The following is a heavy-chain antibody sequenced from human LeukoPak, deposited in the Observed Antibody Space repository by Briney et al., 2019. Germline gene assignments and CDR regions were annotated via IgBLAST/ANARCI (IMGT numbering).Heavy chain of an antibody. D-gene: IGHD3-22*01. Sequence: ASVKVSCKVSGYTLTELSMHWVRQAPGKGLEWMGGFDPEDGETIYAQKFQGRVTMTEDTSTDTAYMELSSLRSEDTAVYYCATDLTYYYDSSDYYRYWGQGTLVTVSS. J-gene: IGHJ4*02. CDR1: GYTLTELS. V-gene: IGHV1-24*01. CDR3: ATDLTYYYDSSDYYRY. CDR2: FDPEDGET.